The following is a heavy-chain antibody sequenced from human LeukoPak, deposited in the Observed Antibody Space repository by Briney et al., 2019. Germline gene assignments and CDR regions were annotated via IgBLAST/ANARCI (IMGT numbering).Heavy chain of an antibody. CDR3: ARGYYYDTSRYMDV. CDR1: GDSIRSGNYY. Sequence: SETLSLTCTVSGDSIRSGNYYYTWVRQHPGKGLEWIGYIYPSGITYYNPSLKSRITISLDTSKKQFSLNLSSVNAADTAVYYCARGYYYDTSRYMDVWGKGTTVTVSS. D-gene: IGHD3-22*01. V-gene: IGHV4-31*03. CDR2: IYPSGIT. J-gene: IGHJ6*03.